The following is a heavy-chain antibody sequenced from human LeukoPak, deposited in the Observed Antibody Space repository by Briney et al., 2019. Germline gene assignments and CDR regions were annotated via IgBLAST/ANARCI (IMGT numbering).Heavy chain of an antibody. Sequence: GASVKVSCKASGYTFTSYAMHWVRQAPGQRLEWMGWINAGNGNTKYSQKFQGRVTITRDTSASTAYMELSSLRSEDTAVYYCARESIWFGELNFDYWGQGTLVTISS. CDR3: ARESIWFGELNFDY. D-gene: IGHD3-10*01. V-gene: IGHV1-3*01. CDR2: INAGNGNT. J-gene: IGHJ4*02. CDR1: GYTFTSYA.